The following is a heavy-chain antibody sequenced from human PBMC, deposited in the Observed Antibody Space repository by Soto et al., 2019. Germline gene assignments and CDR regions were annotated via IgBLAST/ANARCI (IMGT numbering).Heavy chain of an antibody. CDR3: ARHVDSSSYFDY. CDR1: GDSINSSDYY. D-gene: IGHD6-13*01. J-gene: IGHJ4*02. V-gene: IGHV4-39*01. Sequence: SETLSLTCSVSGDSINSSDYYWGWIRQPPGKGLEWIGSISYSGTTYYNPSLKGRVTISVDTSKTQFSLRLTSVTAPDTALYYCARHVDSSSYFDYWGQGTPVTVSS. CDR2: ISYSGTT.